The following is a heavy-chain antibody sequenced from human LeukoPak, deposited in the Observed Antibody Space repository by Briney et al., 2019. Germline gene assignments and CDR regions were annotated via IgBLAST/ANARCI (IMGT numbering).Heavy chain of an antibody. CDR1: GFTFSSYS. V-gene: IGHV3-21*01. CDR3: TSPVAGDVLLWFGEGFDI. Sequence: GGSLRLSCAASGFTFSSYSMNWVRQAPGKGLEWVSSISSSSSYIYYADSVKGRFTISRDNAKNSLYLQMNSLRAEDTAVYYCTSPVAGDVLLWFGEGFDIWGQGTMVTVSS. D-gene: IGHD3-10*01. CDR2: ISSSSSYI. J-gene: IGHJ3*02.